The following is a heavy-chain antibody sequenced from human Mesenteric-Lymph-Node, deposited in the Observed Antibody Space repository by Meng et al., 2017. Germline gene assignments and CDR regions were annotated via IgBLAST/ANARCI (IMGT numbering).Heavy chain of an antibody. J-gene: IGHJ2*01. CDR3: AREKIAAAGTYWYFDL. Sequence: GESLKISCAASGFTFSSYAMHWVRQAPGKGLEWVAVISYDGSNKYYADSVKGRFTISRDNAKNSLYLQMNSLRAEDTAVYYCAREKIAAAGTYWYFDLWGRGTLVTVSS. D-gene: IGHD6-13*01. V-gene: IGHV3-30*07. CDR1: GFTFSSYA. CDR2: ISYDGSNK.